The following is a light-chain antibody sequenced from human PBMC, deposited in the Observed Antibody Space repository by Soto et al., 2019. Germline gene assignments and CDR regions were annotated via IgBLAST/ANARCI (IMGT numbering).Light chain of an antibody. V-gene: IGKV3-20*01. CDR3: QQYGSSPLT. CDR2: GAS. Sequence: DIVLTQSPGTLSLSPGERATLSCRASQSVSSSYLAWYQQKPGQAPRLLIYGASIRATGIPDRFSGSGSGTDFTLTISRLEPEDFAVYYCQQYGSSPLTFGGWTKVEIK. CDR1: QSVSSSY. J-gene: IGKJ4*01.